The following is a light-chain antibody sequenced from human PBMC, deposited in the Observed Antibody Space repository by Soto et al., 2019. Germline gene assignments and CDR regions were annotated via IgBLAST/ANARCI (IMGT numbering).Light chain of an antibody. J-gene: IGKJ1*01. CDR3: QQYGTSPWT. CDR1: QSVSSSY. CDR2: DAS. V-gene: IGKV3-20*01. Sequence: DIMLTQSPGTVSLCTGERATLSCRASQSVSSSYLAWYQQKPGQAPRLLIYDASSRATGIPDRFRGSGSGTDFTLTVSRLEPEDFAVYYCQQYGTSPWTFGQGTKVDIK.